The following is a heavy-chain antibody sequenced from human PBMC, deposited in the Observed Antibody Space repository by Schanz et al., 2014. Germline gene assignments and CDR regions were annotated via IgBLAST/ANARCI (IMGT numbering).Heavy chain of an antibody. J-gene: IGHJ4*02. Sequence: QVQLVQSGTEVKKPGASMKISCKAFGYYFGGFGISWVRQAPGQGFEWMGWIGAFQGNTKYAQKFQDRVTLTSDTPASTASMELRSLRPDDTAVYYCLRANPTQHVVLPDALRYWGQGTLVTVSS. CDR1: GYYFGGFG. CDR3: LRANPTQHVVLPDALRY. V-gene: IGHV1-18*01. CDR2: IGAFQGNT. D-gene: IGHD2-2*01.